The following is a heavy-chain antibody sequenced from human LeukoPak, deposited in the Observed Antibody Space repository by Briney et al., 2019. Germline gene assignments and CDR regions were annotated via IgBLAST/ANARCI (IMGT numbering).Heavy chain of an antibody. V-gene: IGHV1-46*01. CDR2: INPGGAPT. CDR1: GYTFTSYY. CDR3: AREKKDTYFFDY. J-gene: IGHJ4*02. Sequence: ASVKVSCKASGYTFTSYYMHWLRQAPGQGLEWMGIINPGGAPTTYAQKFQARLIMTRDTSTSTVNMEVSGLTSDDTAVYYCAREKKDTYFFDYWGQGSLVIVSS. D-gene: IGHD2-15*01.